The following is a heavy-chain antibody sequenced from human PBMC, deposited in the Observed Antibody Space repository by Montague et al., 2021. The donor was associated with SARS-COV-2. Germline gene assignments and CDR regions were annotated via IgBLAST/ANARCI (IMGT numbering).Heavy chain of an antibody. CDR3: ARLTAGYCRVCSCYWGTGFDY. CDR1: GGSISSGGYY. Sequence: TLSLTCTVSGGSISSGGYYWSWIRQHPGKGLEWIGYIYYSGSTYYNPSLKSRVTISVDTSKNQFSLKLSSVTAADTAVYYCARLTAGYCRVCSCYWGTGFDYWGQGTLVTVSS. D-gene: IGHD2-15*01. V-gene: IGHV4-31*03. J-gene: IGHJ4*02. CDR2: IYYSGST.